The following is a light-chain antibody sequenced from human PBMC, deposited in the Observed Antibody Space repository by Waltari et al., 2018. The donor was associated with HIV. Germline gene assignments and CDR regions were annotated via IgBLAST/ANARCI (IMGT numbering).Light chain of an antibody. CDR2: GAS. CDR1: LGIAHS. Sequence: DIQMTQSPSSLSASVGDRVTIACRATLGIAHSLAWYQQKLGKAPKLLVYGASRLHRDVPPRFSGSGSGTDYTLTITSLQPEDFATYYCQQYFDTPFTFGPGTTVDI. CDR3: QQYFDTPFT. J-gene: IGKJ3*01. V-gene: IGKV1-NL1*01.